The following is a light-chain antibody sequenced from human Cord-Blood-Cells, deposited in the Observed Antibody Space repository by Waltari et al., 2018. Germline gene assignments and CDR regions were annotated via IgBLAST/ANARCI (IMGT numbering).Light chain of an antibody. V-gene: IGLV1-51*02. J-gene: IGLJ3*02. CDR3: GTWDRGMRAGV. CDR2: ENN. CDR1: SSNIGNNY. Sequence: HSVFTQPPSVSAAPGQKVTIPCSGSSSNIGNNYLSWYQQLPGTAPKLLLYENNKRPSGIPDRFCGSKCGTSATTVCSGRQTGEEADYYCGTWDRGMRAGVFGGGTKLTVL.